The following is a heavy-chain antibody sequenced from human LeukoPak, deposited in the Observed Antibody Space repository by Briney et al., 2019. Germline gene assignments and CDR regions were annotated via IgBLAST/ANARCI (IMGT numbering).Heavy chain of an antibody. CDR2: ISSSSSYI. V-gene: IGHV3-21*01. Sequence: PGGSLRLSCAASGFTFSTYAMSWVRQAPGKGLEWVSSISSSSSYIYYADSVKGRFTISRDNAKNSLYLQMNSLRAEDTAVYYCAREGGDYVLFDYWGQGTLVTVSS. D-gene: IGHD4-17*01. J-gene: IGHJ4*02. CDR3: AREGGDYVLFDY. CDR1: GFTFSTYA.